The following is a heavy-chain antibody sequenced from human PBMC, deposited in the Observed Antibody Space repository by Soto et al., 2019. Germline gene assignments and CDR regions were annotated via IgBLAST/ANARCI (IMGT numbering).Heavy chain of an antibody. CDR1: GFTFSSYA. CDR3: ARGYYYGSGSYYSGPLFDY. V-gene: IGHV3-23*01. D-gene: IGHD3-10*01. CDR2: FSGSGGST. J-gene: IGHJ4*02. Sequence: PGGSLRLSCVASGFTFSSYAMSWVRQAPGKRLEWVSGFSGSGGSTFYADSVKGRFTISRDNSKNTLYLQMNSLRAEDTAVYYCARGYYYGSGSYYSGPLFDYWGQGTLVTVSS.